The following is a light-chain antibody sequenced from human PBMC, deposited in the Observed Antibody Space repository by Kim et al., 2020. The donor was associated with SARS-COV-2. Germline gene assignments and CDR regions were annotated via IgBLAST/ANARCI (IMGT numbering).Light chain of an antibody. V-gene: IGLV8-61*01. J-gene: IGLJ3*02. CDR2: STN. CDR3: VLYMGSGIWV. Sequence: GGTVTLTGGLSSGSVSTSYYPSWYQQTPGHAPRTLIYSTNTRSSGVPDRFSGSILGNKAALTITGAQADDESDYYCVLYMGSGIWVFGGGTKLTVL. CDR1: SGSVSTSYY.